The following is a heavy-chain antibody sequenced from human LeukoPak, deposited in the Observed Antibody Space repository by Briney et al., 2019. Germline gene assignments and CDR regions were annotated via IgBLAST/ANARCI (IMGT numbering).Heavy chain of an antibody. CDR1: GGSISGYY. CDR3: AREGNCSGGSCYSFPGASFEY. D-gene: IGHD2-15*01. V-gene: IGHV4-59*01. Sequence: SETLSLTCTVSGGSISGYYWSWIRQPPGKGLEWIGFIYYTWSTYYHPSLNSRVTMSVDTSTNRLSLKLNSVTAADTAIYSCAREGNCSGGSCYSFPGASFEYWGPGTLVTVSS. CDR2: IYYTWST. J-gene: IGHJ4*02.